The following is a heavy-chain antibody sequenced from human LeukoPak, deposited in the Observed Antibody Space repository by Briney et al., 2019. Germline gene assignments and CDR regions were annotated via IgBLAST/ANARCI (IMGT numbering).Heavy chain of an antibody. V-gene: IGHV1-18*04. CDR3: ARGRVGGYCSSTSCYAFDI. Sequence: ASVNVSCKASGYTFTSYGISCVRQAPGQGLECMVWISAYNGNTNYAQKLQVRVTMTTDPATSTAYMELRSLSSDDTGVYYCARGRVGGYCSSTSCYAFDIWGQGTMVTVSS. D-gene: IGHD2-2*01. J-gene: IGHJ3*02. CDR1: GYTFTSYG. CDR2: ISAYNGNT.